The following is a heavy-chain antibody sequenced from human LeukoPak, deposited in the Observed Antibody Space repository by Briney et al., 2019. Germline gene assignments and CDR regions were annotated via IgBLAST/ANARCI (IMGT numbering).Heavy chain of an antibody. CDR2: ITSSSSAI. V-gene: IGHV3-48*01. D-gene: IGHD3-22*01. Sequence: GGTLRLSRAASVFTFSSYSMNWVRHAPGKGLEWVSYITSSSSAIYYADSVKGRFTISRDNAKNSLYLQMNSLRAEDKAVYYCARGIWGSSGYYFHYWGQGTLVTVSS. J-gene: IGHJ4*02. CDR1: VFTFSSYS. CDR3: ARGIWGSSGYYFHY.